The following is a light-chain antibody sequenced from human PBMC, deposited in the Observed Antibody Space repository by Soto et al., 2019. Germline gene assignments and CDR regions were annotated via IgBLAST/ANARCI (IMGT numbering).Light chain of an antibody. V-gene: IGLV2-14*01. CDR1: SSDVGGYNY. CDR2: DVS. Sequence: QSVLTQPASVSGSPGQSITISCTGTSSDVGGYNYVSWYQQHPGKAPKLMIYDVSNRPSGVSNCFSGSKSGNTASLTISGLQAEDEADYYCSSYTSSSTQVVDGGGTKLTVL. J-gene: IGLJ2*01. CDR3: SSYTSSSTQVV.